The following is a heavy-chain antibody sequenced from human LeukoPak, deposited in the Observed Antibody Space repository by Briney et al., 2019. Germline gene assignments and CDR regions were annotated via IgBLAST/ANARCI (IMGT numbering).Heavy chain of an antibody. CDR3: AKDSITMVRGVIMDYFDY. J-gene: IGHJ4*02. CDR2: ISSSGSTI. Sequence: SGGSLRLSWAAAGFTFSSYEMNWVRQAPGKGLEWVSYISSSGSTIYYADSVKGRFTISRDNSKNTLYLQMNSLRAEDTAVYYCAKDSITMVRGVIMDYFDYWGQGTLVTVSS. D-gene: IGHD3-10*01. CDR1: GFTFSSYE. V-gene: IGHV3-48*03.